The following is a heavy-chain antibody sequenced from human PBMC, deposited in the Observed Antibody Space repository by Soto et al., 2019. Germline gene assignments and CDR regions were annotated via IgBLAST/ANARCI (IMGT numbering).Heavy chain of an antibody. CDR1: GGSFSGYY. J-gene: IGHJ2*01. CDR2: INNSGST. CDR3: ARGRGDGYNQDWYFDL. Sequence: PSETLSLTCAVYGGSFSGYYWNWIRQPPGKGLEWIGEINNSGSTNYNPSLKSRVSISVGTSNNQFSLKLSSVTAADTAVYYCARGRGDGYNQDWYFDLWGRGTLVTVSS. D-gene: IGHD3-10*01. V-gene: IGHV4-34*01.